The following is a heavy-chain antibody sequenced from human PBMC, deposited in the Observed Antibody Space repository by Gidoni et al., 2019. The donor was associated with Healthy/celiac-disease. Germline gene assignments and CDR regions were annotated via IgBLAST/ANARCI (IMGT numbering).Heavy chain of an antibody. J-gene: IGHJ6*02. CDR3: ARDQRSSWLYPMDV. V-gene: IGHV1-2*04. CDR2: INPNSGGT. D-gene: IGHD6-13*01. CDR1: GYPFTGYY. Sequence: QVQLVQSGAEVKKPGASVKVSCQASGYPFTGYYMPWVRQAPGQGLEWMGWINPNSGGTNYAQKFQGWVTMTRDTSISTAYMELSRLRSDDTAVYYCARDQRSSWLYPMDVWGQGTTVTVSS.